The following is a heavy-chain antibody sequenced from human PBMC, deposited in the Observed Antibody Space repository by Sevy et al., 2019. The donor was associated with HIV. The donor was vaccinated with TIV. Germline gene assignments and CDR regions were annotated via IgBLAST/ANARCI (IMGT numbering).Heavy chain of an antibody. D-gene: IGHD6-19*01. CDR3: TRDRTYSSGWFGNYYYDMDV. J-gene: IGHJ6*02. CDR1: GYTFTGYY. CDR2: INPNSGGT. V-gene: IGHV1-2*04. Sequence: ASVKVSCKASGYTFTGYYMHWVRQAPGQGLEWMGWINPNSGGTKYAQKFQGWVTMTRDTSITTAYMELSRLRFDDTAVYYCTRDRTYSSGWFGNYYYDMDVWGQGTTVTVSS.